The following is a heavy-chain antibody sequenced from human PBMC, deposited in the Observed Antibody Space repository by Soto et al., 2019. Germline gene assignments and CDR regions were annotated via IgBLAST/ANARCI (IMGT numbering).Heavy chain of an antibody. D-gene: IGHD6-13*01. CDR2: ISYDGSNK. Sequence: QVQLVESGGGVVQPGRSLRLSCAASGFTFSSYGMHWVRQAPGKGLEWVAVISYDGSNKYYADSVKGRFTISRDNSKNTLYLQMSCLSAEDTAVYYCAKHSSSWWYGMDVWGQGTTVTVSS. V-gene: IGHV3-30*18. CDR3: AKHSSSWWYGMDV. J-gene: IGHJ6*02. CDR1: GFTFSSYG.